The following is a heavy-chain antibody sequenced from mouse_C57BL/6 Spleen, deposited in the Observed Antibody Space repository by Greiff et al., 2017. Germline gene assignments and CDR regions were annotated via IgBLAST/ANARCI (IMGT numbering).Heavy chain of an antibody. V-gene: IGHV5-4*01. Sequence: EVQGVESGGGLVKPGGSLKLSCAASGFTFSSYAMSWVRQTPEKRLEWVATISDGGSYTYYPDNVKGRFTISRDNAKNNLYLQMSHLKSEDTATYYCARDIYYYGSSYRDYFDYWGQGTTLTVSS. CDR2: ISDGGSYT. CDR1: GFTFSSYA. D-gene: IGHD1-1*01. J-gene: IGHJ2*01. CDR3: ARDIYYYGSSYRDYFDY.